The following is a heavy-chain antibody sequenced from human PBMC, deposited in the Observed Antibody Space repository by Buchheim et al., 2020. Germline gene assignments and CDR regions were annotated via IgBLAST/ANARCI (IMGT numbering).Heavy chain of an antibody. Sequence: QLQLQESGPGLVKPSETLSPTCTVSGGSISSSSYYWGWIRQPPGKGLEWIGSIYYSGSTYYNPSLKSRVTISVDTSKNQFSLKLSSVTAADTAVYYCARLSRRWLQSFDYWGQGTL. D-gene: IGHD5-24*01. V-gene: IGHV4-39*01. J-gene: IGHJ4*02. CDR2: IYYSGST. CDR3: ARLSRRWLQSFDY. CDR1: GGSISSSSYY.